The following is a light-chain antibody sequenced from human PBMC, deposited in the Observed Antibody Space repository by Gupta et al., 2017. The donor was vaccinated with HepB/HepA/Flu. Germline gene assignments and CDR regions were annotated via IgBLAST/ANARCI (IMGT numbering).Light chain of an antibody. CDR3: CSYAGSYSWV. CDR2: DVT. Sequence: QSALTQPPSVSGSPGQSVAISCTGTSRDVGSYNSVSWYRQHPGKAPQLITYDVTRRPSGVPDRFSGSKSGNTASLTISGLQAEDEADYYCCSYAGSYSWVFGGGTKVTVL. J-gene: IGLJ3*02. V-gene: IGLV2-11*01. CDR1: SRDVGSYNS.